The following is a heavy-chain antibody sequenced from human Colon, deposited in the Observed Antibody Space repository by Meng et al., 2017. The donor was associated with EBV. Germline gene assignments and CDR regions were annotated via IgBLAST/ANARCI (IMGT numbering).Heavy chain of an antibody. Sequence: QLQLQESGPVRVKPSETLSLTCTVSGGSISISSYYWGWIRQPPGKGLEWIGEINHSGTINYNPSLRSRVTISVDRSNNQFSLRLSSVTAADTAVYYCARGGGVIKGLVTWFDPWGQGTLVTVSS. CDR1: GGSISISSYY. CDR2: INHSGTI. V-gene: IGHV4-39*07. D-gene: IGHD2-8*01. J-gene: IGHJ5*02. CDR3: ARGGGVIKGLVTWFDP.